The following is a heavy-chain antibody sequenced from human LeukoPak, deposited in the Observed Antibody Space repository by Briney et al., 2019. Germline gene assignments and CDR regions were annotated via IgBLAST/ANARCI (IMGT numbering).Heavy chain of an antibody. CDR2: IYTSGST. V-gene: IGHV4-4*07. Sequence: PSETLSLTCTVSGGSIGTYYWTWIRQPAWQGRDWIGRIYTSGSTNTNYNSSLKSRVTMTVDTSTNYFSLKLRSVTAADTAVYYCARGDCSGGSCYHLDCWGQGTLVTVSS. J-gene: IGHJ4*02. D-gene: IGHD2-15*01. CDR1: GGSIGTYY. CDR3: ARGDCSGGSCYHLDC.